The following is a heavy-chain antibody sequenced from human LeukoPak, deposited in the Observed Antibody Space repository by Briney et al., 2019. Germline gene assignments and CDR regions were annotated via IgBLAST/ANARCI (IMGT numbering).Heavy chain of an antibody. Sequence: PSETLSLTCAVCGGFFSGYYWSWLRQPPGRGWGWMGEINHCGSTNYNPSLKSRVTTSVDTSKNQFSLKLSSVTAADTAVYYCARAVTISYYRDVWGKGTTVTVSS. CDR2: INHCGST. CDR1: GGFFSGYY. V-gene: IGHV4-34*01. D-gene: IGHD1-14*01. J-gene: IGHJ6*03. CDR3: ARAVTISYYRDV.